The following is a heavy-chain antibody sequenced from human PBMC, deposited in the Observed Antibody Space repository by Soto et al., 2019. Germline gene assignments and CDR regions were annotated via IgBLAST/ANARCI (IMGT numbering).Heavy chain of an antibody. J-gene: IGHJ4*02. CDR3: AADRLPSIMITFGGVIVRPGY. V-gene: IGHV1-58*01. D-gene: IGHD3-16*02. CDR2: IVVGSGNT. Sequence: ASVKVSCKASGFTFTSSAVQWVRQARGQRLEWKGWIVVGSGNTNYAQKFQERVTITRDMSTSTAYMELSSLRSEDTAVYYCAADRLPSIMITFGGVIVRPGYWGQGTLVTVSS. CDR1: GFTFTSSA.